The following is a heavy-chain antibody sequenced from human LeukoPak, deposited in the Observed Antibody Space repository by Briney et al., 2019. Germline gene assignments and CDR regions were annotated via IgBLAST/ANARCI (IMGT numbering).Heavy chain of an antibody. V-gene: IGHV3-7*01. CDR2: IKQDGSEK. Sequence: PGGSLRLSCAASAFTFSSYWMSWVRQAPGKGLEWVANIKQDGSEKYYVDSVKGRFTISRDNAKNSLYLQMNGLRAEGTAVYYCARGLVPPDYWGQGTLVTVSS. CDR1: AFTFSSYW. CDR3: ARGLVPPDY. J-gene: IGHJ4*02. D-gene: IGHD2-8*02.